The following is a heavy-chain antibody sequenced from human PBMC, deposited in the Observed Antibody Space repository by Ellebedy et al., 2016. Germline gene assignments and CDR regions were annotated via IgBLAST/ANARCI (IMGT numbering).Heavy chain of an antibody. V-gene: IGHV4-59*08. Sequence: SETLSLTXTVSGGSISSYYWSWIRQPPGKGLEWIGYIYYSGSTNYNPSLKSRVTISVDTSKNQFSLKLSSVTAADTAVYYCARVQQLVPDYWGQGTLVTVSS. CDR3: ARVQQLVPDY. CDR1: GGSISSYY. CDR2: IYYSGST. J-gene: IGHJ4*02. D-gene: IGHD6-13*01.